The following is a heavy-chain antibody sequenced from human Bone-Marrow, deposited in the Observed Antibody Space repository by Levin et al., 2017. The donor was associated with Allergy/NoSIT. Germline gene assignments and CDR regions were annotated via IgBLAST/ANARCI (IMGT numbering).Heavy chain of an antibody. Sequence: SETLSLTCTVSGGSFSSYFWSWIRQPPGKGLEWVGYVRYSGSTKYNPSLKSRVIMSLDTSKNQFSLKLRSVTAADTAVYYCARQARDGEDWFDPWGQGTLVTVSS. CDR1: GGSFSSYF. D-gene: IGHD5-24*01. CDR3: ARQARDGEDWFDP. J-gene: IGHJ5*02. V-gene: IGHV4-59*08. CDR2: VRYSGST.